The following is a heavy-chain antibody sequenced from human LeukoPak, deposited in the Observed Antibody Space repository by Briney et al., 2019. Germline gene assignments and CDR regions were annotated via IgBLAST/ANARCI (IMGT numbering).Heavy chain of an antibody. Sequence: GESLKISCKGSGYSFTSYWIGWVRQMPGKGLEWMGIIYPGDSDTRYSPSFQGQVTISADESISTAYLQWSSLKASDTAMYYCARRISITIFGVVIIDAFDFWGQGTMVTVSS. J-gene: IGHJ3*01. CDR1: GYSFTSYW. D-gene: IGHD3-3*01. CDR3: ARRISITIFGVVIIDAFDF. CDR2: IYPGDSDT. V-gene: IGHV5-51*01.